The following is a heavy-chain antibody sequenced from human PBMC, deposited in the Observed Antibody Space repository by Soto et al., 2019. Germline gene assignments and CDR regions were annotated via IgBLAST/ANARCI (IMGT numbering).Heavy chain of an antibody. J-gene: IGHJ4*02. CDR2: ISTYRGDP. V-gene: IGHV1-18*01. Sequence: ASVKVSCKASGYTFTNYGIGWVRQAPGQGLEWMGWISTYRGDPTYAQKLQGRVTMTTDSSTSTAYMELRSLRSDDTALYYCARFDYTKYLFGFWGQGTLVTVSS. CDR1: GYTFTNYG. CDR3: ARFDYTKYLFGF. D-gene: IGHD3-9*01.